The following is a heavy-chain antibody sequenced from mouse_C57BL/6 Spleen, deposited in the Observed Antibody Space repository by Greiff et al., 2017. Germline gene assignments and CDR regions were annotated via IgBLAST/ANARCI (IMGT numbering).Heavy chain of an antibody. CDR1: GFNIENTY. J-gene: IGHJ2*01. CDR3: ARGYGSSYNYFDY. Sequence: EVQLQQSVAELVRPGASVKLSCTASGFNIENTYMHWVKQRPEQGLEWIGRIDPANGNTKYAPKFQGKATITADTSSNTAYLQLSSLTSEDTAIYYCARGYGSSYNYFDYWGQGTTLTVSS. V-gene: IGHV14-3*01. D-gene: IGHD1-1*01. CDR2: IDPANGNT.